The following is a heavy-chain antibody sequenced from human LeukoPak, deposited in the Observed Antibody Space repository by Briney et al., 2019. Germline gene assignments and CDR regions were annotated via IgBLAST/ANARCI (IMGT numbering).Heavy chain of an antibody. J-gene: IGHJ4*02. D-gene: IGHD3-22*01. Sequence: PGGSLRLSCAVSGFNFSSFGIHCVRQAPGKGLEWLAFILFDGSNTCYADSVKGRFTISRDNSKNTLYLHVNSLRADDTAVYYCAKGRAKYYYDSTAYYILDFWGQGTLVTVSS. CDR3: AKGRAKYYYDSTAYYILDF. CDR1: GFNFSSFG. CDR2: ILFDGSNT. V-gene: IGHV3-30*18.